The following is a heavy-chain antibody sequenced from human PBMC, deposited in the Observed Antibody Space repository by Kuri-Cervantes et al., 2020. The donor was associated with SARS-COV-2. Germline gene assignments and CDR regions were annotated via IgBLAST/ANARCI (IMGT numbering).Heavy chain of an antibody. CDR3: ASEDSGSYFRGRGMFDP. CDR1: GFTFSSYS. J-gene: IGHJ5*02. CDR2: ISSSSSYI. D-gene: IGHD1-26*01. V-gene: IGHV3-21*01. Sequence: GGSLRLSCAASGFTFSSYSMNWVRQAPGEGLEWVSSISSSSSYIYYADSVKGRFTISRDNAKNSLYLQMNSLRAEDTAVYYCASEDSGSYFRGRGMFDPWGQGTLVTVSS.